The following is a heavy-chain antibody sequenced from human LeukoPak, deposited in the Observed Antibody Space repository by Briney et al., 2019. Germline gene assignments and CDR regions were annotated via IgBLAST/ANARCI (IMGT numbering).Heavy chain of an antibody. CDR2: ISAYNGNT. CDR3: ARRPEGGSSWYYRY. D-gene: IGHD6-13*01. Sequence: ASVKVSCKASGYTFTSYGISWVRQAPGQGLEWMGWISAYNGNTNYAQKLQGRVTMTTDTSTSTAYMELRSLRSDDTAVYYCARRPEGGSSWYYRYWGQGTLVTVSS. CDR1: GYTFTSYG. J-gene: IGHJ4*02. V-gene: IGHV1-18*01.